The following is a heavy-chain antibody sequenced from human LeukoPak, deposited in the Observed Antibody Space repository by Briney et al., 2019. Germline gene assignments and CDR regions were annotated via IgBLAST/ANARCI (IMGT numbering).Heavy chain of an antibody. CDR1: GYTFTGYY. CDR2: INPNSGGT. CDR3: ARDLRYCSGGSCYWSGYFDY. J-gene: IGHJ4*02. D-gene: IGHD2-15*01. V-gene: IGHV1-2*02. Sequence: ASVKVPCKASGYTFTGYYMHWVRQAPGQGPEWMGWINPNSGGTNYAQKFQGRVTMTRDTSISTAYMELSRLRSDDTAVYYCARDLRYCSGGSCYWSGYFDYWGQGTLVTVSS.